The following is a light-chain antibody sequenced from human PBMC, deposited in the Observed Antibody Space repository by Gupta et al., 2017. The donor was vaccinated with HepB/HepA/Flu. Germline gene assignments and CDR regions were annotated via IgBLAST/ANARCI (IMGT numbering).Light chain of an antibody. CDR3: QQRSNWPRT. CDR2: DAS. V-gene: IGKV3-11*01. Sequence: IVLAQFPATLTLPPGERATLSCRASQSISNYLTWYQQKPAQASRLLIYDASTRATGIPARFSGSGAGTDFTLTISSLEPEDLSVDYCQQRSNWPRTFGQGTKVEIK. J-gene: IGKJ1*01. CDR1: QSISNY.